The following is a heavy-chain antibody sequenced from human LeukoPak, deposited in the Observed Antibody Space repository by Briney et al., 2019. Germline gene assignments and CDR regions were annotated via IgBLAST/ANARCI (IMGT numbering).Heavy chain of an antibody. CDR2: IHYSGTT. J-gene: IGHJ5*02. V-gene: IGHV4-39*07. CDR3: ARDHLADLASRLFDP. CDR1: GGSISSNSHY. D-gene: IGHD3-3*01. Sequence: SETLSLTCTVSGGSISSNSHYWGWIRQPPGKGLEWIGSIHYSGTTYYNPSLKSRVTISVDTSKNQFSLKLSSVTAADTAVYYCARDHLADLASRLFDPWGQGTLVTVSS.